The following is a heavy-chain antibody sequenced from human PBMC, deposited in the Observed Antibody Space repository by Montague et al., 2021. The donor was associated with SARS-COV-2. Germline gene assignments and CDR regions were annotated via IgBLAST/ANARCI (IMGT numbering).Heavy chain of an antibody. CDR1: GDSITNHY. D-gene: IGHD3-10*01. J-gene: IGHJ4*02. V-gene: IGHV4-4*07. CDR3: ARDRFDFGAGRQGTIDF. Sequence: SETLSLTCSVSGDSITNHYWSWIRQPAGKGLEWIGRMHFTGKTNFSPFFSSRLTMSADTSKNQFSLKLTSVTAADTAIYFCARDRFDFGAGRQGTIDFWGQGSLVTVSS. CDR2: MHFTGKT.